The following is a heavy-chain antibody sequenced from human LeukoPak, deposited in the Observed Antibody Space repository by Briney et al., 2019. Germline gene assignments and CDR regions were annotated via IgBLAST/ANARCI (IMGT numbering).Heavy chain of an antibody. CDR1: GGTFSSYA. J-gene: IGHJ6*02. V-gene: IGHV1-69*04. CDR3: EWGVTGYYYYYGMDV. Sequence: SVKVSCKASGGTFSSYAISWVRQAPGQGLEWMGRIIPILGIANYAQKFQGRVTITADKSTSTAYMELSSLRSEDTAVYYCEWGVTGYYYYYGMDVWGQGTTVTVSS. CDR2: IIPILGIA. D-gene: IGHD3-10*01.